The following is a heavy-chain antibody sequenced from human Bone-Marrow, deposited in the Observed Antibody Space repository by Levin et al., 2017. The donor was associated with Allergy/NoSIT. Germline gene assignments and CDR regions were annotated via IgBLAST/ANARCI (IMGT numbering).Heavy chain of an antibody. CDR3: ARAVAGHYYYYYMDV. CDR1: GYTFTSYA. Sequence: ASVKVSCKASGYTFTSYAMHWVRQAPGQRLEWMGWINAGNGNTKYSQKFQGRVTITRDTSASTAYMELSSLRSEDTAVYYCARAVAGHYYYYYMDVWGKGTTVTVSS. CDR2: INAGNGNT. D-gene: IGHD6-19*01. V-gene: IGHV1-3*01. J-gene: IGHJ6*03.